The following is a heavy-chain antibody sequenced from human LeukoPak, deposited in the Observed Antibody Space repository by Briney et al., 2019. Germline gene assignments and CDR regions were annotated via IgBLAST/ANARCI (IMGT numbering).Heavy chain of an antibody. CDR1: GFTFSTYA. D-gene: IGHD3-10*01. CDR3: ARGLLWLF. CDR2: ISHDGSDK. J-gene: IGHJ4*02. V-gene: IGHV3-30*03. Sequence: GGSLRLSCEASGFTFSTYAMHWVRQAPGKGLEWVALISHDGSDKNYADSVKGRFTISRDNAKNSLYLQMNSLRAEDTAVYYCARGLLWLFGGQGTLVTVSS.